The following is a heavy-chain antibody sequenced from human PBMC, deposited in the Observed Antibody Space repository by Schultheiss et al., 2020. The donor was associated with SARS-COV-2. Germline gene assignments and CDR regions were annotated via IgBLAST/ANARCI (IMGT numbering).Heavy chain of an antibody. CDR3: ARGTWELGKFDY. CDR2: INSDGSST. J-gene: IGHJ4*02. D-gene: IGHD1-26*01. CDR1: GFTFSSYW. V-gene: IGHV3-74*01. Sequence: GGSLRLSCAASGFTFSSYWMHWVRQAPGKGLVWVSRINSDGSSTSYADSVKGRFTISRDNSKNTLYLQMNSLRAEDTAVYYCARGTWELGKFDYWGQGTLVTVSS.